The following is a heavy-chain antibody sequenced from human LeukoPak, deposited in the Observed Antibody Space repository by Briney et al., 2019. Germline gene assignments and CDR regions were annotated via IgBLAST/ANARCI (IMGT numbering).Heavy chain of an antibody. J-gene: IGHJ3*02. V-gene: IGHV4-39*07. Sequence: PSETLSLICTVSGGSISSSSYYWGWIRQPPGKGLEWIGSIYYSGSTYYNPSLKSRVTISLDTSGNQFSLKLSSVTAADTAVYYCASGYCGGACQLGGVDMWGQGTMVTVSS. D-gene: IGHD2-21*02. CDR3: ASGYCGGACQLGGVDM. CDR2: IYYSGST. CDR1: GGSISSSSYY.